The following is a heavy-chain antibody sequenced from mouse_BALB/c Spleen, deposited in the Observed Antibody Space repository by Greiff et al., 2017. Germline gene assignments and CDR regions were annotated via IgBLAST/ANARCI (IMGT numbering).Heavy chain of an antibody. J-gene: IGHJ4*01. V-gene: IGHV7-1*02. D-gene: IGHD1-2*01. Sequence: EVQVVESGGGLVQPGGSLRLSCATSGFTFSDFYMEWVRQPPGKRLEWIAASRNKANDYTTEYSASVKGRFIVSRDTSQSILYLQMNALRAEDTAIYYCARVYGYSAMDYWGQGTSVTVSS. CDR3: ARVYGYSAMDY. CDR2: SRNKANDYTT. CDR1: GFTFSDFY.